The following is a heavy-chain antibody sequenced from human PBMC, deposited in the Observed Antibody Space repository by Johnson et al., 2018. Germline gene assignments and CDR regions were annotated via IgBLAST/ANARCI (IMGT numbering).Heavy chain of an antibody. J-gene: IGHJ1*01. CDR1: GFTFSTYA. D-gene: IGHD2-15*01. Sequence: VQLLESGGGVVQPGRSLRLSCAASGFTFSTYAMHWVRQAPGKGLEWVSVISYDESNKDYADSVKGRFTISRDNSKNTLYLEMNSLRVEDQGVYYGAKDDRPTLRPAAYVQHWGQGTLVTVS. V-gene: IGHV3-30*18. CDR3: AKDDRPTLRPAAYVQH. CDR2: ISYDESNK.